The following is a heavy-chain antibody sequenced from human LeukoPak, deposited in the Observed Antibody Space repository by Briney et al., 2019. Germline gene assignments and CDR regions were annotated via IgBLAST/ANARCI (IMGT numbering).Heavy chain of an antibody. Sequence: WMVIITPSGGSTSYAQKFQGRVTMTRDTSTSTVYMELSSLRSEDTAVYYCARTISDWYFDLWGRGTLVTVSS. D-gene: IGHD5-12*01. CDR2: ITPSGGST. V-gene: IGHV1-46*01. J-gene: IGHJ2*01. CDR3: ARTISDWYFDL.